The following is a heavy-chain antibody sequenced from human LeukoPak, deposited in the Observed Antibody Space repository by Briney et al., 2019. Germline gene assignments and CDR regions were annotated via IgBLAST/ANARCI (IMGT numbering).Heavy chain of an antibody. CDR2: INHSGST. CDR1: GGSFSGYY. V-gene: IGHV4-34*01. D-gene: IGHD6-19*01. CDR3: AVAVFPFDPFDY. Sequence: PSETLSLTCAVYGGSFSGYYWSWIRQPPGKGLEWIGEINHSGSTNYNPSLKSRVTISVDTSKNQFSLKLSSVTAADTAVYYCAVAVFPFDPFDYWGQGNLVTVSS. J-gene: IGHJ4*02.